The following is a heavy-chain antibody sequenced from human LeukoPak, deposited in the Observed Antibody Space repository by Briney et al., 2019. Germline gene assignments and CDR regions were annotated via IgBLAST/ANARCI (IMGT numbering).Heavy chain of an antibody. V-gene: IGHV3-23*01. CDR2: ISAGGST. Sequence: GGSLRLSCAASGFTLRSYAMSWVRQAPGKGLEWVSAISAGGSTYYADSVKGRFTISRDNSKNTLYLQMNSLRAEDTAVYYCAKYGMDVWGQGTTVTVSS. CDR1: GFTLRSYA. J-gene: IGHJ6*02. CDR3: AKYGMDV.